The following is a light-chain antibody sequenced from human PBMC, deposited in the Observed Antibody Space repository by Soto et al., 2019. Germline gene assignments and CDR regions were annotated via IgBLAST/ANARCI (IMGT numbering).Light chain of an antibody. CDR1: QSFSRSS. V-gene: IGKV3-20*01. Sequence: EIVLTQSPGTLSLSPGDRATLSCRASQSFSRSSLTWYQQKPGQAPRLLISGASGRATGIPDRFSGSGSGTDFTLTISRLEPEDFAVYYCQQYDSSPPTFGGGTKVESK. J-gene: IGKJ4*01. CDR2: GAS. CDR3: QQYDSSPPT.